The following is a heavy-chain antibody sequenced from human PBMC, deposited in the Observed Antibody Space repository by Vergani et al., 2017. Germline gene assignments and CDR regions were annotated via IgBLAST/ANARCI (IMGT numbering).Heavy chain of an antibody. CDR1: GESFTSYH. CDR2: IDHTGRP. J-gene: IGHJ6*03. Sequence: QVQLQQWGGGLLKPSETLSLTCVVNGESFTSYHWTWIRQSPGEGLEWVGDIDHTGRPDYNPCLKSRLTMSVDKSRNQFSLTLNSVTATDTAIYFCARVNTETNGHLYYYYYMDVWGQGTAVTVS. D-gene: IGHD4-11*01. V-gene: IGHV4-34*01. CDR3: ARVNTETNGHLYYYYYMDV.